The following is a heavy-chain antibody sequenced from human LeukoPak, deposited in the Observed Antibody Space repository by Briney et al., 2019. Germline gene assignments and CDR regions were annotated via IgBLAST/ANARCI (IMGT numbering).Heavy chain of an antibody. Sequence: GETLKISCKGSGYSFTTYWIGWVRQMPGKGLEWMGIIYPGDSDTRYSPSFQGQVTISADKSSNTAYLQWSSLKPSDTAIYYCARPGSVLDYRGQGSLVAVSS. CDR2: IYPGDSDT. CDR3: ARPGSVLDY. D-gene: IGHD6-19*01. V-gene: IGHV5-51*01. J-gene: IGHJ4*02. CDR1: GYSFTTYW.